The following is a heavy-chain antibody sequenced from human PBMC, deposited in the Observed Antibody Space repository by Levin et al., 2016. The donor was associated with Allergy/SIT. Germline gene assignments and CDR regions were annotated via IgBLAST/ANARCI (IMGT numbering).Heavy chain of an antibody. CDR1: GFTFSSYG. Sequence: GESLKISCAASGFTFSSYGMHWVRQAPGKGLEWVAVIWYDGSNKYYADSVKGRFTISRDNSKNTLYLQMNSLRAEDTAVYYCARDPRNYYDSSGYYPPFDYWGQGTLVTVSS. J-gene: IGHJ4*02. V-gene: IGHV3-33*01. CDR2: IWYDGSNK. D-gene: IGHD3-22*01. CDR3: ARDPRNYYDSSGYYPPFDY.